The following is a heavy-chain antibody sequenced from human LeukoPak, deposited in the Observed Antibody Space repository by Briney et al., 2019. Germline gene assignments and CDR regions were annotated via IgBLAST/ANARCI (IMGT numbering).Heavy chain of an antibody. J-gene: IGHJ3*02. D-gene: IGHD3-10*01. Sequence: GGSLRLSCAASGFTFSSYAMSWVRQAPGKGLEWVSAISGSGGSTYYADSVKGRFTISRDNSKNTLYLQMNSLRAEDTAVYYCAKDWEGRGVIIGDAFDIWGQGTMVTVSS. CDR1: GFTFSSYA. V-gene: IGHV3-23*01. CDR2: ISGSGGST. CDR3: AKDWEGRGVIIGDAFDI.